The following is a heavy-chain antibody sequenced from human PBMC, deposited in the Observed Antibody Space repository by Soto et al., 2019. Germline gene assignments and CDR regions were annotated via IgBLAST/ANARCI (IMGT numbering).Heavy chain of an antibody. Sequence: QVQLVESGGGVVQPGRSLRLSCAASGFTFSSYAMHWVRQAPGKGLEWVAVISYDGSNKYYADSVKGRFTISRDNSKNTLYLQMNSLRAEDTAVYYCAQCYWDRLEYSSSWRQNWGQGTMVTVSS. D-gene: IGHD6-6*01. V-gene: IGHV3-30-3*01. J-gene: IGHJ3*01. CDR3: AQCYWDRLEYSSSWRQN. CDR1: GFTFSSYA. CDR2: ISYDGSNK.